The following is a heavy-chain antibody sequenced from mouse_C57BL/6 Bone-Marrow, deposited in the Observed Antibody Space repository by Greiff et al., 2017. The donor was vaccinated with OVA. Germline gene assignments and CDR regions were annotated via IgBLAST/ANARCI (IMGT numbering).Heavy chain of an antibody. V-gene: IGHV1-64*01. Sequence: QVQLQQPGAELVKPGASVKLSCKASGYTFTSYWMHWVKQRPGQGLEWIGMIHPNSGSTNYNEKFKSKATLTVDKSSSTAYMQLSSLTSEDYAVYYCARGASYYGEDYWGQGTTLTVSS. J-gene: IGHJ2*01. D-gene: IGHD1-1*01. CDR3: ARGASYYGEDY. CDR2: IHPNSGST. CDR1: GYTFTSYW.